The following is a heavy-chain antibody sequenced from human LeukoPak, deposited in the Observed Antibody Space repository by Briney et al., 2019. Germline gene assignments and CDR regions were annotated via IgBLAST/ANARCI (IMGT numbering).Heavy chain of an antibody. Sequence: GASVKVSCKASGYTFTGYYMHWVRQAPGQGLEWMGWINPNSGGTNYAQKFQGRVTMARDTSISTAYMELSRLRSDDTAVYYCARDRLYCSSTSCYLALYYMDVWGKGTTVTVSS. J-gene: IGHJ6*03. V-gene: IGHV1-2*02. CDR2: INPNSGGT. D-gene: IGHD2-2*01. CDR3: ARDRLYCSSTSCYLALYYMDV. CDR1: GYTFTGYY.